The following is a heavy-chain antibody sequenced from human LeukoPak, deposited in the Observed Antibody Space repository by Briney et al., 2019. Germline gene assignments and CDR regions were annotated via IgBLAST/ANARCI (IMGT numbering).Heavy chain of an antibody. CDR1: GFNVGRNY. Sequence: GGSLRLSCAASGFNVGRNYMSWVRQAPGKGLECVSITYSGGSTYYADSVKGRFTISRDNSKNTVYLQINSLRAEDTAVYYCATADSSGATYFDYWGQGTLVTVS. V-gene: IGHV3-53*01. D-gene: IGHD3-22*01. J-gene: IGHJ4*02. CDR3: ATADSSGATYFDY. CDR2: TYSGGST.